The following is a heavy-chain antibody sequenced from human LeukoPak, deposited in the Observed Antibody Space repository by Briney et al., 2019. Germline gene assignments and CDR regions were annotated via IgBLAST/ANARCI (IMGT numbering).Heavy chain of an antibody. CDR1: GFTFSSYW. D-gene: IGHD2-2*01. Sequence: GGSLRLSCAASGFTFSSYWMSWVRQAPGKGLERVANIKQDGSEKYYVDSVKGRFTISRDNAKNSLYLQMNSLRAEDTAVYYCARDVKPEDCSSTSCYEYYYYYMDVWGKGTTVTVSS. J-gene: IGHJ6*03. V-gene: IGHV3-7*01. CDR2: IKQDGSEK. CDR3: ARDVKPEDCSSTSCYEYYYYYMDV.